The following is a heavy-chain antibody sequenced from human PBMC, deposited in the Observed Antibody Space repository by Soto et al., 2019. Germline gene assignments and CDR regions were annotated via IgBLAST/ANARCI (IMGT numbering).Heavy chain of an antibody. J-gene: IGHJ4*02. Sequence: QLQLVEFGGGVVQPGRSLRLSCAASGFTFINYAMHWVRQAPGKGLEWVAVISYDGSNKYYADSVKGRFTISRDNSKNTMYLQMNSLSAEDTAVYHCARDQVKGTMTILWGQGTLVTVSS. CDR1: GFTFINYA. D-gene: IGHD4-17*01. V-gene: IGHV3-30-3*01. CDR3: ARDQVKGTMTIL. CDR2: ISYDGSNK.